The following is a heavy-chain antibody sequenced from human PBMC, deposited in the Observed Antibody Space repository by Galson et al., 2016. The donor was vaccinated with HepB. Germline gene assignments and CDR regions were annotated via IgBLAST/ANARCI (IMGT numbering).Heavy chain of an antibody. Sequence: SVKVSCKASGGTFSTYAINWVRQAPGQGLEWMGGIIPIFDTTNSAQNFPGRVTITADKSTSTVYMHLNSLRSEDTAVYYCAMRDRREYCTSSSCYDYYGMDVWGQGTSVTVSS. CDR3: AMRDRREYCTSSSCYDYYGMDV. CDR2: IIPIFDTT. J-gene: IGHJ6*02. V-gene: IGHV1-69*06. CDR1: GGTFSTYA. D-gene: IGHD2-2*01.